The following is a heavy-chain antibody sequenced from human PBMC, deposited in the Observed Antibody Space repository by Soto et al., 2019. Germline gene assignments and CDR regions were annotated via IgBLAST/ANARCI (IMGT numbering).Heavy chain of an antibody. J-gene: IGHJ3*01. CDR2: ISHSGTS. Sequence: QAQLQESGPGLVKPSGTLSLTCAVSGGSISSSHWWTWVRQSPGKGLEYIGEISHSGTSNSNPSLKSRVTLSVDKSKNHFSLTLTSVTAADTAVYYCARVVLTITRGAFDAWGQGTLDIVSS. CDR3: ARVVLTITRGAFDA. V-gene: IGHV4-4*02. CDR1: GGSISSSHW. D-gene: IGHD3-9*01.